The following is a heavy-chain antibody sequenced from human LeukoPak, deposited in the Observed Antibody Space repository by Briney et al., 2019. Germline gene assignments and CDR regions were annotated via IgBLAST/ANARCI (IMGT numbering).Heavy chain of an antibody. J-gene: IGHJ4*02. CDR1: GGSISSGSYY. CDR2: IYTSGST. Sequence: SETLSLTCTVSGGSISSGSYYWSWIRQPAGKGLEWIGRIYTSGSTNYNPSLKSRVTISVGTSKNQFSLKLSSVTAADTAVYYCARDGGRDGYFEHWGQGTLVTVSS. D-gene: IGHD5-24*01. CDR3: ARDGGRDGYFEH. V-gene: IGHV4-61*02.